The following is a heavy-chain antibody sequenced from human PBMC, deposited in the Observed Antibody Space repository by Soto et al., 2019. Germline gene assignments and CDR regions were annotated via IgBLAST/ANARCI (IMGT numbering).Heavy chain of an antibody. J-gene: IGHJ6*02. D-gene: IGHD2-15*01. CDR2: MFYSGLT. Sequence: SLTCSVSGYSATSSDYYWAWIRQPPGKGLEWIGSMFYSGLTYYNPSLKSRVTLSVDTSKNQFSVRLNSVTAADTAVYYCAPLSVSLSGPYGIHVWGQGTTVTVSS. CDR3: APLSVSLSGPYGIHV. V-gene: IGHV4-39*01. CDR1: GYSATSSDYY.